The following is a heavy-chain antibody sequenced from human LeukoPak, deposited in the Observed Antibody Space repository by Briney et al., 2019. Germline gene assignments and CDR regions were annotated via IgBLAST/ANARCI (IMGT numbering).Heavy chain of an antibody. V-gene: IGHV1-18*01. CDR1: GYTFTSYG. D-gene: IGHD3-10*01. CDR2: ISGYNGNT. Sequence: GASVKVSCKASGYTFTSYGISWVRQAPGQGLEWMGWISGYNGNTNYAQKLQGRVTMTTDTSTSTAYMELRSLRSDDTAVYYCARDRSVWFGELLYYYYYMDVWGKGTTVTISS. CDR3: ARDRSVWFGELLYYYYYMDV. J-gene: IGHJ6*03.